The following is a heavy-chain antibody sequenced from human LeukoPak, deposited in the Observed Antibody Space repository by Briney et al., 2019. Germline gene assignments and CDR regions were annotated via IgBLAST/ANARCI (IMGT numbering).Heavy chain of an antibody. Sequence: SETLSLTCAVYGGSFSGYYWNWIRQPPGKGLEWIGEINHSGSTNYNPSLESRVTVSVDNSKNQFSLKLSSVTAADTAVYYCAKMTPVTSFQLLVLDSWGPGTLVTISS. CDR1: GGSFSGYY. CDR2: INHSGST. V-gene: IGHV4-34*01. D-gene: IGHD4-11*01. J-gene: IGHJ4*02. CDR3: AKMTPVTSFQLLVLDS.